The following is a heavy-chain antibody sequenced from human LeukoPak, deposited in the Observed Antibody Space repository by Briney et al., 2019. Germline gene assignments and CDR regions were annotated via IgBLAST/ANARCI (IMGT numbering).Heavy chain of an antibody. D-gene: IGHD6-19*01. CDR3: ATDGRSSGWYGFDY. CDR2: ITSPVGRL. J-gene: IGHJ4*02. CDR1: GFTFSTYS. Sequence: GGSLRLSCAASGFTFSTYSMNWVRQAPGKGLEWVSSITSPVGRLYYADSLKGRITISRDNARSTLYLQMNSLRADDTAVYYCATDGRSSGWYGFDYWGQGILVTVSS. V-gene: IGHV3-21*01.